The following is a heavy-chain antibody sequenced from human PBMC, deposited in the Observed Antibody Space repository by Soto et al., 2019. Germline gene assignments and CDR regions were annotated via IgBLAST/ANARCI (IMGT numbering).Heavy chain of an antibody. CDR1: GYTFTSYG. D-gene: IGHD6-6*01. CDR3: ATSPRSARDYYYYYVMDV. Sequence: ASVKVSCKASGYTFTSYGISWVRQAPGQGLEWMGWTSAYNGNTNYAQKLQGRVTMTTDTSTSTAYMELRSLRSDDTALYYCATSPRSARDYYYYYVMDVWGQGSTVTVSS. CDR2: TSAYNGNT. J-gene: IGHJ6*02. V-gene: IGHV1-18*01.